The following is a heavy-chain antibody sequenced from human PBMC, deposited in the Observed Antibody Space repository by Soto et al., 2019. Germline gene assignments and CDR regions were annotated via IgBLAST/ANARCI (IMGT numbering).Heavy chain of an antibody. J-gene: IGHJ4*02. CDR2: ISGSGGTT. CDR3: AKSCSSGWLDY. Sequence: EVQLLESGGGLVQPGGSLRLSCVASGFTFSSYAMNWVRQAPGKGLEWVSTISGSGGTTYYADSVKGRFTISREISKNTLSLQMNSLRAEDTAVYSCAKSCSSGWLDYWGPGTLVTVSS. D-gene: IGHD6-6*01. CDR1: GFTFSSYA. V-gene: IGHV3-23*01.